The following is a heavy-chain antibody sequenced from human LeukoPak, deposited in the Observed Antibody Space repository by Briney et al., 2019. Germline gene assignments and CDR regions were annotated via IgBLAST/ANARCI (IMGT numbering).Heavy chain of an antibody. CDR2: IIPIFGTA. CDR1: GGNFSSYA. CDR3: ARGIRDPDAFDI. D-gene: IGHD5-24*01. Sequence: SVKVSCKASGGNFSSYAISWVRQAPGQGLEWMGGIIPIFGTANYAQKFQGRVTITADKSTSTAYMELSSLRSEDTAVYYCARGIRDPDAFDISGQGTMVTVSS. J-gene: IGHJ3*02. V-gene: IGHV1-69*06.